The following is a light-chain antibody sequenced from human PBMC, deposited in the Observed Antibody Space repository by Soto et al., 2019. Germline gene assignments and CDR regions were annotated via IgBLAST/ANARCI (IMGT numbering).Light chain of an antibody. CDR3: QQRLSWPRV. CDR1: QSGGSY. V-gene: IGKV3-11*01. CDR2: DAS. J-gene: IGKJ4*01. Sequence: EIVLTQSPGPLSLFPGERATLSCRASQSGGSYLVWYQQKPGQTPRLLIYDASKRATGVPDSFSGSGSGTDFTLTITTIEPYDCAVDFCQQRLSWPRVFGGGTMVEI.